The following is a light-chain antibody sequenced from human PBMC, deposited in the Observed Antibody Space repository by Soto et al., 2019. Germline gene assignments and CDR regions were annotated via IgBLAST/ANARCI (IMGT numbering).Light chain of an antibody. CDR3: SSYTSSSTL. V-gene: IGLV2-14*01. CDR1: SSDVGSYNY. J-gene: IGLJ1*01. CDR2: EVS. Sequence: QSVLTQPASVSGSPGQSITISCTGTSSDVGSYNYVSWYQQHPGKAPKLMIYEVSDRPSGISSRFSGSKSGNTASLPISGLQTEDEADYYCSSYTSSSTLFGTGTKGTVL.